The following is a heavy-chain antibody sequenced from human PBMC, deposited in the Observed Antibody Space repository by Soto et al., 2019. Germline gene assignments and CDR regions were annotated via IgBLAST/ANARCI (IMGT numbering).Heavy chain of an antibody. V-gene: IGHV4-39*07. J-gene: IGHJ6*03. CDR2: IYYSGST. CDR3: ARLPDWGNYYNFWSGYSPSYYMDV. D-gene: IGHD3-3*01. Sequence: SETLSLTCTVSGGSISSSSYYWGWIRQPPGKGLEWIGSIYYSGSTYYNPSLKSRVTISVDTSKNQFSLKLSSVTAADTAVYYCARLPDWGNYYNFWSGYSPSYYMDVWGKGTTVTVSS. CDR1: GGSISSSSYY.